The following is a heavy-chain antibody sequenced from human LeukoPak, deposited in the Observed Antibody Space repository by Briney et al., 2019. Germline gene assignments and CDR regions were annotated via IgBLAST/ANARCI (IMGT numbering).Heavy chain of an antibody. Sequence: ASETLSLTCTVSGGSISSYYWSWIRQPPGKGLEWIGYIYYSGSTNYNPSLKSRVTISVDTSKNQFSLKLSSVTAADTAVYYCAREGPPAQFDYWGQGTLVTVSS. CDR3: AREGPPAQFDY. J-gene: IGHJ4*02. V-gene: IGHV4-59*01. CDR2: IYYSGST. CDR1: GGSISSYY. D-gene: IGHD2-2*01.